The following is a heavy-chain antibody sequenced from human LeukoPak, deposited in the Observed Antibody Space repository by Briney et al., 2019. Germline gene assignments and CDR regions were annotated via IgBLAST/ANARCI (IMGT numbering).Heavy chain of an antibody. CDR2: TSETGGAR. CDR1: GFAFTTSG. CDR3: AAQRGIVVVPAAELDY. D-gene: IGHD2-2*01. V-gene: IGHV3-23*01. J-gene: IGHJ4*02. Sequence: GGSLRLSCVGSGFAFTTSGMSWFRQAPGRGPEWVAGTSETGGARYYADSVRGRFTISKDNSKNTLYLQMNSLRAEDTAVYYCAAQRGIVVVPAAELDYWGQGTLVTVSS.